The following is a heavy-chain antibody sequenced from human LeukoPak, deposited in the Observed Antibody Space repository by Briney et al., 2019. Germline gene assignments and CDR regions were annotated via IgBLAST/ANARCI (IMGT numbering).Heavy chain of an antibody. V-gene: IGHV1-2*02. J-gene: IGHJ5*02. CDR2: INPNSGGT. CDR1: GYTFTDDY. D-gene: IGHD2-2*02. Sequence: ASVKVSCKASGYTFTDDYMHWVRQAPGQGLEWMGWINPNSGGTNYAQKFQGRVTMTRDTSISTAYMELNRLRSDDTAVCYCARDEYCSSASCYMGWFDPWGQGTLVTVSS. CDR3: ARDEYCSSASCYMGWFDP.